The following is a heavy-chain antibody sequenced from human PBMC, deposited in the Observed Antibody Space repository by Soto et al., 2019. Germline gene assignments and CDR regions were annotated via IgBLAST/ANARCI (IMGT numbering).Heavy chain of an antibody. D-gene: IGHD3-10*01. CDR3: AKGRGGSGSLTPRVDF. Sequence: EVQLLESGGGLVQPGGSLRLSCAASGFTFNNYAMTWVRQAPGKGLEWVSAISGGGDSTCYAYSVKGRFTVSRDGSKNTLYLQMSSLRAEDTALYYCAKGRGGSGSLTPRVDFWGQGNLVTVSS. CDR2: ISGGGDST. V-gene: IGHV3-23*01. CDR1: GFTFNNYA. J-gene: IGHJ4*02.